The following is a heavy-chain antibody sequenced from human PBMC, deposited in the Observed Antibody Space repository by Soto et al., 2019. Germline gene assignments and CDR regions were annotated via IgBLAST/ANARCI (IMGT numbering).Heavy chain of an antibody. Sequence: SETLSLTCAVSGGSISSSNWWSWVRQPPGKGLEWIGEIYHSGSTNYNPSLKSRVTISVDKSKNQFSLKLSSVTTADTAVYYCARGGYSGFYYFDYWGQGTLVTVSS. CDR3: ARGGYSGFYYFDY. CDR2: IYHSGST. CDR1: GGSISSSNW. V-gene: IGHV4-4*02. J-gene: IGHJ4*02. D-gene: IGHD1-26*01.